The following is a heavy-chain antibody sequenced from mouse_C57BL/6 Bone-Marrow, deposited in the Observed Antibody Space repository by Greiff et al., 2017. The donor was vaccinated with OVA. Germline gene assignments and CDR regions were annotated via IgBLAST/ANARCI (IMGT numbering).Heavy chain of an antibody. J-gene: IGHJ3*01. CDR2: LFPGRGSP. Sequence: VKVVESGPELVKPGASVKISCKASGYTFTDYYINWVKQRPGQGLEWIGWLFPGRGSPYYNEKFKGKATLTVDKSSTTASLLLSSLTSEDSAVYCCARGIWYRFAYWGQGTLVTVAA. CDR1: GYTFTDYY. CDR3: ARGIWYRFAY. D-gene: IGHD2-1*01. V-gene: IGHV1-75*01.